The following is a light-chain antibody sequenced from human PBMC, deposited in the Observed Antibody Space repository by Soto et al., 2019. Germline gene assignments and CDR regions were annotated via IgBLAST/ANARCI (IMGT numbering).Light chain of an antibody. J-gene: IGLJ2*01. CDR1: SSNIGAGYD. V-gene: IGLV1-40*01. Sequence: QSVLTQPPSVSGAPGQRVTISCTGSSSNIGAGYDVHWYQQLPRTAPKLLIYGNSIRPSGVPDRFSGSKSGTSASLAITGLQAEDEADYYCQSYDTSLSAVVFGGGTKLT. CDR2: GNS. CDR3: QSYDTSLSAVV.